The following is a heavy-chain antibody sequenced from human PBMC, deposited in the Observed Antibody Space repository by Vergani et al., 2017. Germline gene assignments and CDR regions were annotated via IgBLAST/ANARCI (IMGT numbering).Heavy chain of an antibody. CDR1: GFTFTSSA. J-gene: IGHJ4*02. CDR2: IVVGSGNT. CDR3: AAGYYYDSSGYYYLDY. D-gene: IGHD3-22*01. V-gene: IGHV1-58*01. Sequence: QMQLVQSGPEVKKPGTSVKVSCKASGFTFTSSAVQWVRQARGQRLEWIGWIVVGSGNTNYAQKFQERVTITRDMSTSTAYMELSSLRSEDTAAYYCAAGYYYDSSGYYYLDYWGQGTLVTVSS.